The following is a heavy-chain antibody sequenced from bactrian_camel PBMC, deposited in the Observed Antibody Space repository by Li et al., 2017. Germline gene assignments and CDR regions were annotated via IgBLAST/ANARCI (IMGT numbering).Heavy chain of an antibody. J-gene: IGHJ4*01. CDR3: TKDYVEGLGIDY. CDR1: GFTFSSYA. CDR2: ISSGGGRT. D-gene: IGHD1*01. V-gene: IGHV3S31*01. Sequence: VQLVESGGDLVQPGGSLRLSCAASGFTFSSYAMGWVRQAPGKGLEWVSGISSGGGRTYYADSVKGRFTISRDDAKNTLYLQLNSLKTEDTAMYYCTKDYVEGLGIDYWGQGTQVTVS.